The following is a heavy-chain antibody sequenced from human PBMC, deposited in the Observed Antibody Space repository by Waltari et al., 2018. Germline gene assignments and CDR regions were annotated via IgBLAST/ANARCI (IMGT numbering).Heavy chain of an antibody. CDR3: ARAWDWLQPLDY. V-gene: IGHV3-11*04. CDR1: GFTFTDYY. D-gene: IGHD5-12*01. Sequence: QVQLVESGGGLVKHGGSLRLSCAASGFTFTDYYMTWIRQPPGKGLEWVAFISTTGSTIFYADSVKGRFTISRDNAKNSLFLQMNSLSADDTAVYYCARAWDWLQPLDYWGQGAQVTVSS. J-gene: IGHJ4*02. CDR2: ISTTGSTI.